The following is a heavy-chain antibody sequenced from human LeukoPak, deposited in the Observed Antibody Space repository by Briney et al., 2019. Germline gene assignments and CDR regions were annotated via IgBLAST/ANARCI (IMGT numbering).Heavy chain of an antibody. D-gene: IGHD1-1*01. CDR3: AKDQGSNWHLGDAFDI. CDR2: ISGSGGST. V-gene: IGHV3-23*01. Sequence: GGSLRLSCAASGFTFSSYAMSWVRQALGKGLEWVSAISGSGGSTYYADSVKGRFTISRDNSKNTLYLQMNSLRAEDTAVYYCAKDQGSNWHLGDAFDIWGQGTMVTVSS. J-gene: IGHJ3*02. CDR1: GFTFSSYA.